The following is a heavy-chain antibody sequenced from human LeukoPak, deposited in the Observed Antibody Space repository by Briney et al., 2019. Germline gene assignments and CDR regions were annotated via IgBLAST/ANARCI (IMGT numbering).Heavy chain of an antibody. CDR3: ARDYGYYYYYMDV. D-gene: IGHD3-10*01. CDR1: GGSISNYY. J-gene: IGHJ6*03. CDR2: IYSSGST. Sequence: SETLSLTCTVSGGSISNYYWSWIRQPAGKGLEWIGRIYSSGSTNYNPSLQSRVTMSVDTSKNQVSLKLSSVTAADTAVYYCARDYGYYYYYMDVWGNGTTVTVSS. V-gene: IGHV4-4*07.